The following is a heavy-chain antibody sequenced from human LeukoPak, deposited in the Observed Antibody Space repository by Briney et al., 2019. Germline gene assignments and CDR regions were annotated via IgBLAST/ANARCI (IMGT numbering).Heavy chain of an antibody. CDR3: ASHYDFWSGYYKTRDAFDI. CDR1: GGSISSSSYY. Sequence: PSETLSLTCTVSGGSISSSSYYWGWIRQPPGKGLEWIGSIYYSGSTYYNPSLKSRVTISVDTSKNQFSLKLSSVTAADTAVYYCASHYDFWSGYYKTRDAFDIWGQGTMGTVSS. J-gene: IGHJ3*02. CDR2: IYYSGST. V-gene: IGHV4-39*01. D-gene: IGHD3-3*01.